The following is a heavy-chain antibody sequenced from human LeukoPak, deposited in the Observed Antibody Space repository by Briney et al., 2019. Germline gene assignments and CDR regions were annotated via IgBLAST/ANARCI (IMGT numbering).Heavy chain of an antibody. CDR3: ARDGAFYDILTGYADYYYYYMDV. CDR1: GFTFSSYA. Sequence: GGSLRLSCAASGFTFSSYAMSWVRQAPGKGLEWVSAISGSGGSTYYADSVKGRFTISRDNSKNTLYLQMNSLRAEDTAVYYCARDGAFYDILTGYADYYYYYMDVWGKGTTVTVSS. CDR2: ISGSGGST. D-gene: IGHD3-9*01. V-gene: IGHV3-23*01. J-gene: IGHJ6*03.